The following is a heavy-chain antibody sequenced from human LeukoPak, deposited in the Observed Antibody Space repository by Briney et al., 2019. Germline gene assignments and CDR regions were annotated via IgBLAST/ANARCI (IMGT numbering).Heavy chain of an antibody. CDR1: GFTLSSYW. CDR3: ARAGSGLDV. Sequence: GGSLRLSCAASGFTLSSYWIHWVRQVPGKGLVWISRINGDGSSTTYADSVKGRFSISRDNAKNTLYLQMNSLRAEDTARYFCARAGSGLDVWGQGTTVTVSS. J-gene: IGHJ6*02. V-gene: IGHV3-74*01. CDR2: INGDGSST.